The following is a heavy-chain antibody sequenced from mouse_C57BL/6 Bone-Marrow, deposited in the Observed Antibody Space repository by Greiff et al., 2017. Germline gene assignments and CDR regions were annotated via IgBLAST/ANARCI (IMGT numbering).Heavy chain of an antibody. J-gene: IGHJ2*01. Sequence: VQLQQSGAELARPGASVKLSCKASGYTFTSYGISWVKQRPGQGLEWIGEIYPRRGNTYYNEKFKGKATLTADKSSSTAYMELRSLTSEDSAVYFGHYGNYEDYWGQGTTLTVSS. CDR3: HYGNYEDY. CDR2: IYPRRGNT. D-gene: IGHD2-1*01. V-gene: IGHV1-81*01. CDR1: GYTFTSYG.